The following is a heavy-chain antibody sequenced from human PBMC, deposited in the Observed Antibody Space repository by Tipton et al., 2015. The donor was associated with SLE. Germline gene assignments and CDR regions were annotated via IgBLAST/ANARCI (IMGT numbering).Heavy chain of an antibody. CDR2: IRYDGSNK. D-gene: IGHD2-2*01. CDR3: AKGSCSSTSCPRGTDV. CDR1: GFTFSSYA. V-gene: IGHV3-30*02. J-gene: IGHJ6*02. Sequence: QLVQSGGGVVQPGGSLRLSCAASGFTFSSYAMHWVRQAPGKGLEWVAFIRYDGSNKNYADSVKGRFTISRDNSKNTLYLQMNSLRAEDTAVYYCAKGSCSSTSCPRGTDVWGQGTTVTVSS.